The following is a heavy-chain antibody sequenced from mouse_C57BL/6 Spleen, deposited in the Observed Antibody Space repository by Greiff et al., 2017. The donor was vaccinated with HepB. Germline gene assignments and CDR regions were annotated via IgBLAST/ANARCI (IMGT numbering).Heavy chain of an antibody. D-gene: IGHD1-1*01. CDR1: GYTFTDYN. J-gene: IGHJ3*01. CDR3: AIYGSSWGFAY. V-gene: IGHV1-22*01. CDR2: INPNNGGT. Sequence: EVQLQQSGPELVKPGASVKMSCKASGYTFTDYNMNWVKQSHGKSLEWIGYINPNNGGTSYNQKFKGKATLTVNKSSSTAYMELRNLTSANSAVYYCAIYGSSWGFAYWGQGTLVTVSA.